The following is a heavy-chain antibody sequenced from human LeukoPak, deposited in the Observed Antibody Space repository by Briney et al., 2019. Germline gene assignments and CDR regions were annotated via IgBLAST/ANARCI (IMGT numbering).Heavy chain of an antibody. V-gene: IGHV1-18*01. J-gene: IGHJ4*02. CDR3: ARSPTVATSPPSD. CDR2: ISACNGNT. Sequence: WASVKVSCKASGYTFTSYGISWVRQAPGQGLEWMGWISACNGNTNNAQKLQGRVTMTTDTSTSTAYMELRSLRSDDTAVYYCARSPTVATSPPSDWGQGTLVTVSS. D-gene: IGHD4-17*01. CDR1: GYTFTSYG.